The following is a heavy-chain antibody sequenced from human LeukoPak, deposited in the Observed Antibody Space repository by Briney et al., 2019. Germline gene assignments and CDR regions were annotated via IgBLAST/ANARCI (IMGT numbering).Heavy chain of an antibody. Sequence: PSETLSLTCTVSGGSISSYCWSWIRQPPGKGLEWIGCIYNSGSTNYNPSLKSRVTISVDTSKNQFSLKLSSVTAADTAMYYCASDVFSGWYFDFWGQGTLVTVSS. D-gene: IGHD6-19*01. CDR1: GGSISSYC. CDR2: IYNSGST. V-gene: IGHV4-59*01. CDR3: ASDVFSGWYFDF. J-gene: IGHJ4*02.